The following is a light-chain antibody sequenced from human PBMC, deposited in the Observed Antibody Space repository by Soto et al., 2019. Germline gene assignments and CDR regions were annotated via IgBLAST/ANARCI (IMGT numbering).Light chain of an antibody. Sequence: DIKMTQSPSSVSASVGGSVTITCRASQVINTWLAWYQQKPGKAPNLLIYGASTLQSGVPSRFSGSGSGTDFTLTITSLQPEDFATYFCQQTNSFPATFGQGTKVEIK. V-gene: IGKV1-12*01. CDR3: QQTNSFPAT. CDR2: GAS. J-gene: IGKJ1*01. CDR1: QVINTW.